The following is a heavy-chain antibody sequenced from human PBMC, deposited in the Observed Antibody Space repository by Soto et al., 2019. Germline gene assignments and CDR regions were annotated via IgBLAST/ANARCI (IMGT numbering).Heavy chain of an antibody. CDR3: AKDKIAPGMYFFDY. CDR1: EFTFDDYA. V-gene: IGHV3-9*01. Sequence: SLGVCCAASEFTFDDYAMHWVRQAPGKGLDLVSGISWNSGSIAYADSVKGRFTISRDNAKNSLYLQMNSLRAEGTAFYYCAKDKIAPGMYFFDYWGQGALVTVSS. D-gene: IGHD6-13*01. CDR2: ISWNSGSI. J-gene: IGHJ4*02.